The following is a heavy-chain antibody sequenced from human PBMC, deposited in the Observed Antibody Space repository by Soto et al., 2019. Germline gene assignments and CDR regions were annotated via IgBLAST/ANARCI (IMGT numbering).Heavy chain of an antibody. Sequence: SLRLSCAASGFTFDDYAMHWVRQAPGKGLEWVSGISWNSGSIGYADSVKGRFTISRDNAKNSLYLQMDSLRAEDTALYYCAKDMGGGYYYGMDVWGQGTTVTVSS. V-gene: IGHV3-9*01. D-gene: IGHD3-16*01. J-gene: IGHJ6*02. CDR1: GFTFDDYA. CDR2: ISWNSGSI. CDR3: AKDMGGGYYYGMDV.